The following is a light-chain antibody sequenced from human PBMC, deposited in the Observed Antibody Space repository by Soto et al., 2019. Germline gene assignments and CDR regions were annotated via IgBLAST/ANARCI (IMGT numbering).Light chain of an antibody. V-gene: IGKV3-11*01. CDR2: DAS. Sequence: EIVLTQSPATLSLSPGERATLSCRASQSVGSSLAWYQQKPGQAPRLLIYDASTRATGIPARFSGSGSGTDITLNISSLEPEDFAVYYCQQRTNWPLTFGGGTKVEIK. J-gene: IGKJ4*01. CDR3: QQRTNWPLT. CDR1: QSVGSS.